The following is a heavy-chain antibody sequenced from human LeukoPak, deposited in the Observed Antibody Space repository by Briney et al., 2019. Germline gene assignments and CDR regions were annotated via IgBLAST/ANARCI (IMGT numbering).Heavy chain of an antibody. CDR2: INHSGST. CDR3: AISWSYYNNFDY. CDR1: GGSFSGYY. Sequence: SETLSLTCAVYGGSFSGYYWSWIRQPPGKGLEWIGEINHSGSTNYNPSLKSRVTISVDTSKNQFSLKLSSVTAADTAVYYCAISWSYYNNFDYWGQRTQVTVSS. D-gene: IGHD3-10*01. V-gene: IGHV4-34*01. J-gene: IGHJ4*02.